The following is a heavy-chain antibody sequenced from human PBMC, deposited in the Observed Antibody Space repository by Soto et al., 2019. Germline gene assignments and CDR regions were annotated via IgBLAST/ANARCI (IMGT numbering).Heavy chain of an antibody. J-gene: IGHJ4*02. D-gene: IGHD5-12*01. CDR2: VRGRAGST. V-gene: IGHV3-23*01. Sequence: EVQLLESGGGLVQPGASLRLSCAASGFTFTTFDMSWARQAPGKGLEWVSVVRGRAGSTSYADSLKGRFTISKDSAKHTLYLQRNSLRAEDTALYYCVKGAWLDYWGQGTLVTVSS. CDR1: GFTFTTFD. CDR3: VKGAWLDY.